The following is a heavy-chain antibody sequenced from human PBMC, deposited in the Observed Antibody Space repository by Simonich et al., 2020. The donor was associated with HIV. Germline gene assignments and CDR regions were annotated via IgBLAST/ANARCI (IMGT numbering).Heavy chain of an antibody. V-gene: IGHV3-23*01. D-gene: IGHD3-3*01. Sequence: EVQLLESGGGLVQPGGSLRLSCAASGFTFSSYAMGWFRQAPGKGLGWVSATSVSGGSTYYAYSVKGRFTISRDNSKNTLYLQMNSLRDEDTAVYYCAKDRYYNFWSGYYDYWGQGTLVTVSS. CDR3: AKDRYYNFWSGYYDY. J-gene: IGHJ4*02. CDR1: GFTFSSYA. CDR2: TSVSGGST.